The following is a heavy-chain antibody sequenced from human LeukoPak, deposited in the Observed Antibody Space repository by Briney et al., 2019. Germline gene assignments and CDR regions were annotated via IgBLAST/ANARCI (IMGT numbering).Heavy chain of an antibody. CDR2: ISSSGSTI. J-gene: IGHJ3*02. D-gene: IGHD2-15*01. CDR3: AKDGGGSYTQGVFEI. CDR1: GFTFSSYE. Sequence: PGGSLRLSCAASGFTFSSYEMNWVRQAPGKGLEWVSYISSSGSTIYYADSVKGRSTISRDNAKNSLYLQMNSLRAEDTAVYYCAKDGGGSYTQGVFEIWGQGKMVTVFS. V-gene: IGHV3-48*03.